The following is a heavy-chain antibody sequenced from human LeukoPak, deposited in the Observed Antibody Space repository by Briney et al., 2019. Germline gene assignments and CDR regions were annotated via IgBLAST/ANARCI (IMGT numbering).Heavy chain of an antibody. CDR2: ISAYNGNT. CDR1: GYTFTSYG. D-gene: IGHD5-12*01. V-gene: IGHV1-18*01. CDR3: ARAGYSGYDYVTSTSYFDY. Sequence: ASVKVSCKASGYTFTSYGISWVRQAPGQGLEWMGWISAYNGNTNYAQKFQGRVTITADKSTSTAYMELSSLRSEDTAVYYCARAGYSGYDYVTSTSYFDYWGQGTLVTVSS. J-gene: IGHJ4*02.